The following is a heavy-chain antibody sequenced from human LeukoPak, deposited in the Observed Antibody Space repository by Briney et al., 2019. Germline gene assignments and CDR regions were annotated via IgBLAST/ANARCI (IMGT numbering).Heavy chain of an antibody. J-gene: IGHJ3*02. Sequence: GGSLRLSCAASGFTFSSYGMHWVRQAPGKGLEWVSAISGSGGSTYYADSVKGRFTISRDNSKNTLYLQMNSLRAEDTAVYYCARASTGFGGPWGAFDIWGQGTMVTVSS. CDR1: GFTFSSYG. D-gene: IGHD3-10*01. CDR3: ARASTGFGGPWGAFDI. V-gene: IGHV3-NL1*01. CDR2: ISGSGGST.